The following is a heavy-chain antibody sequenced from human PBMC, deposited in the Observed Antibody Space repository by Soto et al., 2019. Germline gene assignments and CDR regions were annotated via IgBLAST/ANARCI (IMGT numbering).Heavy chain of an antibody. J-gene: IGHJ4*02. CDR2: IYYSGRT. CDR3: ARQRTTVVTQAYFDH. V-gene: IGHV4-39*01. CDR1: GESISSSSYY. D-gene: IGHD2-21*02. Sequence: PSETLSLTCIVSGESISSSSYYWGWIRQPPGKGLEWIGSIYYSGRTYYNPSFKSRVTISIDTSKNQFSLKLSPVTATDTAVYYCARQRTTVVTQAYFDHWGQGALVTVS.